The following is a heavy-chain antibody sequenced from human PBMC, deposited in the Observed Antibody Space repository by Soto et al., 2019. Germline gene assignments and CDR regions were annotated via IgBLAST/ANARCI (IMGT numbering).Heavy chain of an antibody. CDR3: AKDPAFDWGDCGYYVMDV. V-gene: IGHV3-23*01. D-gene: IGHD7-27*01. CDR2: ISGSGGST. Sequence: EVQLLESGGGLVQPGGSLRLSCAASGFTFSSYAMSWVRQAPGKGLEWVSAISGSGGSTYYADSVKGRFTISRDNSKNTLYRQMNRLGAEVKVVYYSAKDPAFDWGDCGYYVMDVWGQGTPVTVSS. J-gene: IGHJ6*02. CDR1: GFTFSSYA.